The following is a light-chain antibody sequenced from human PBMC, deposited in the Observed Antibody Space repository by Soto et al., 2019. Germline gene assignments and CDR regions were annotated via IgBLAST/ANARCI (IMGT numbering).Light chain of an antibody. Sequence: SVLTQPPSVSAAPGQKVTISCSGSSSNIGNNYVSWYQQLPGTAPKLLIYDNNKRPSGIPDRFSGSKSGTSATLGITGLQTGDEADYYCGTWDSSLSAVVFGGGTKATVL. CDR1: SSNIGNNY. J-gene: IGLJ2*01. CDR2: DNN. CDR3: GTWDSSLSAVV. V-gene: IGLV1-51*01.